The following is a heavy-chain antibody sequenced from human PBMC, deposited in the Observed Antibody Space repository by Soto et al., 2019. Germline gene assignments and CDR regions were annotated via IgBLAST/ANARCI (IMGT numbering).Heavy chain of an antibody. J-gene: IGHJ6*02. CDR2: INPETGDT. CDR1: GYTFTGYY. CDR3: ARERYQVISDGMDV. Sequence: ASVKVSCKASGYTFTGYYVHWVREAPGQGLEWMGWINPETGDTSYAQKFQGRVTLSRDTSINTAYLELSRLRFDDAAVYFCARERYQVISDGMDVWGHGTTVTVSS. D-gene: IGHD2-2*01. V-gene: IGHV1-2*02.